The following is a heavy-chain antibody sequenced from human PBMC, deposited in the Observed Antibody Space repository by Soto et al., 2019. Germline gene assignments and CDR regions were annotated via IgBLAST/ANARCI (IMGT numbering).Heavy chain of an antibody. CDR2: IYYSGST. D-gene: IGHD2-21*02. CDR3: ARVSQHIVVVTATHYYYYGMDV. J-gene: IGHJ6*02. V-gene: IGHV4-59*01. CDR1: GGSISSYY. Sequence: PSETLSLTCTVSGGSISSYYWSWIRQPPGKGLEWIGYIYYSGSTNYNPSLKSRVTISVDTSKNQFSLKLSSVTAAGTAVYYCARVSQHIVVVTATHYYYYGMDVWGQGTTVTVSS.